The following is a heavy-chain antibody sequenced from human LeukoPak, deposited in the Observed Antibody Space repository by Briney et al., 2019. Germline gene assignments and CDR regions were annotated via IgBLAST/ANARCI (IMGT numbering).Heavy chain of an antibody. Sequence: ASVKVSCKASGYTFTSYDINWVRQATGQGLEWMGWMNPNSGNTGNAQKFQGRVTMTRDTSISTAYMELSSLRSEDTAVYYCARDYDILTGYTAFDYWGQGTLVTVSS. CDR2: MNPNSGNT. CDR3: ARDYDILTGYTAFDY. CDR1: GYTFTSYD. D-gene: IGHD3-9*01. J-gene: IGHJ4*02. V-gene: IGHV1-8*01.